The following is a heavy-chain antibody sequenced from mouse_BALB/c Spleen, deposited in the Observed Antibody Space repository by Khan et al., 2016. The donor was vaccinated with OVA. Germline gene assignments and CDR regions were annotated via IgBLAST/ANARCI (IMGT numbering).Heavy chain of an antibody. V-gene: IGHV2-6-1*01. Sequence: QVQLKQSGPGLVAPSQSLSITCTISGFSLTNYGIHWVRQPPGKGLEWLVLMWSDGSTTYNSALKSRLTISKDNSKSQAFLKMDSLQTDDTAMYFYGRQTYYHYNVIDYWGQGTSVTVSS. CDR1: GFSLTNYG. J-gene: IGHJ4*01. CDR3: GRQTYYHYNVIDY. D-gene: IGHD2-4*01. CDR2: MWSDGST.